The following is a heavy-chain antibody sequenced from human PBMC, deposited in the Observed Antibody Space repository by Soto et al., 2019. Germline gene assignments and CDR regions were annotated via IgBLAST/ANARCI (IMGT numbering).Heavy chain of an antibody. J-gene: IGHJ4*02. D-gene: IGHD6-6*01. CDR2: ISTSIDAT. Sequence: PEGSLRLSCAASGFAFSNYAMHWVRQAPGKGLEWVSSISTSIDATYYADSVKGRFTISRDDSKNTLYLQMNSLRAEDSAVYYCAKDRTVAARNFDYWGQGTQVTVSS. CDR3: AKDRTVAARNFDY. CDR1: GFAFSNYA. V-gene: IGHV3-23*01.